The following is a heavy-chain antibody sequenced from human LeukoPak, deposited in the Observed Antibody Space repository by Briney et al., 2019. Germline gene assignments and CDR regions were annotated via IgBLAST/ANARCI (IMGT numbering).Heavy chain of an antibody. V-gene: IGHV4-4*02. Sequence: SETLSLTCAVSGGSISSSNWWSWVRQPPGKGLEWIGEIYHSGSTNYNPSLKSRVTISVDTSKNQFSLKLSSVTAADTAVYYCARTYYYGSGNWFDPWGQGTLVTVSS. D-gene: IGHD3-10*01. CDR2: IYHSGST. CDR1: GGSISSSNW. J-gene: IGHJ5*02. CDR3: ARTYYYGSGNWFDP.